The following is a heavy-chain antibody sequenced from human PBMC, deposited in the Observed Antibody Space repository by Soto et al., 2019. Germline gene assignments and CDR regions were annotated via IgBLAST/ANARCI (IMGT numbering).Heavy chain of an antibody. D-gene: IGHD3-22*01. CDR3: ARTYDTSLYGFDV. CDR1: GGSFRHYY. V-gene: IGHV4-34*01. CDR2: INHSGAT. Sequence: KPSETLSLTCAVYGGSFRHYYWIWIRQSPGKGLEWLGEINHSGATLYNPSLKSRVTISLDPSKKQFFLNLTSVTAADAAVYYCARTYDTSLYGFDVWGPGTVVTVSS. J-gene: IGHJ3*01.